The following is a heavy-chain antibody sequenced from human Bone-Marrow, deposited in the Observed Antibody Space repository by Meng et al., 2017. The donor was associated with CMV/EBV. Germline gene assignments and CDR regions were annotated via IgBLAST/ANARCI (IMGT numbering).Heavy chain of an antibody. J-gene: IGHJ6*02. V-gene: IGHV1-46*01. Sequence: ASVKVSCKASGYTFTSYYIHWVRQAPGQGLEWMGIINPSGGSTSYAQKFQGRVTMTRDNAKNSLYLQMNSLRAEDTAVYYCARERSYGSGSYYRLDYYGMDVWGQGTTVTVSS. CDR2: INPSGGST. CDR1: GYTFTSYY. CDR3: ARERSYGSGSYYRLDYYGMDV. D-gene: IGHD3-10*01.